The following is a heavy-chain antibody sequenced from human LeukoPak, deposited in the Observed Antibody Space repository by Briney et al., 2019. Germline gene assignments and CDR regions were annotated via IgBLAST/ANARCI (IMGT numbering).Heavy chain of an antibody. Sequence: SETLSLTCAVSGGSISSGGYSWSWIRQPPGKGLEWIGYIYHSGSTYYNPSLKSRVTISVDRSKNQFSLKLSSVTAADTAVYYCARGTGGTMALKGYYFDYWGQGTLVTVSS. D-gene: IGHD3-10*01. CDR3: ARGTGGTMALKGYYFDY. CDR1: GGSISSGGYS. V-gene: IGHV4-30-2*01. CDR2: IYHSGST. J-gene: IGHJ4*02.